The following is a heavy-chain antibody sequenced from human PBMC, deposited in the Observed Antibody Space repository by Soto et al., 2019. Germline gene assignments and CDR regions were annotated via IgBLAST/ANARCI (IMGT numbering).Heavy chain of an antibody. CDR3: ARSIVVVTAQDY. V-gene: IGHV1-3*01. CDR2: INAGNGNT. D-gene: IGHD2-21*02. J-gene: IGHJ4*02. Sequence: ASVKVSCKASGYTFTSYAMHWVRQAPGQRLEWMGWINAGNGNTKYSQKFQGRATLTRDTSASTAYMELSSLRSEDTAVYYCARSIVVVTAQDYWGQGTMVTVSS. CDR1: GYTFTSYA.